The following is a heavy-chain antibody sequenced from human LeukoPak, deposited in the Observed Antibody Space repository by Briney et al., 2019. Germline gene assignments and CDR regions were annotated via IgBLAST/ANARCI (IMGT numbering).Heavy chain of an antibody. V-gene: IGHV3-7*01. CDR1: GFTFSTYW. CDR3: ARDVGGSLDY. J-gene: IGHJ4*02. D-gene: IGHD1-26*01. Sequence: GRSLRLSCAASGFTFSTYWMAWVRQAPRKGLEWVANIKGDESAKHQADSVKGRFTISRDNAQNSVYLQMSSMRGEDTAVYYCARDVGGSLDYWGQGTLVTVSS. CDR2: IKGDESAK.